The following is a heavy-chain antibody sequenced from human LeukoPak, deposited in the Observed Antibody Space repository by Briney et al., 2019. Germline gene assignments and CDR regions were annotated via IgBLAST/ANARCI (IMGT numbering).Heavy chain of an antibody. V-gene: IGHV4-59*01. CDR2: IYYSGST. D-gene: IGHD3-3*01. Sequence: KPSETLSLTCTVPGGSISSDYWSWLPQPPGKGLEWSGYIYYSGSTNYNPSLKSRVTISVDTSKNQFSLKLSSVTAADTAVYYCATTKYYDFWSGYYTENYFDYWGQGTLVTVSS. CDR1: GGSISSDY. CDR3: ATTKYYDFWSGYYTENYFDY. J-gene: IGHJ4*02.